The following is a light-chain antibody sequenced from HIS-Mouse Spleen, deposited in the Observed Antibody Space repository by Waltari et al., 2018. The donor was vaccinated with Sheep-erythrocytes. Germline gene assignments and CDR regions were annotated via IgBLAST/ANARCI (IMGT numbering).Light chain of an antibody. CDR1: SSDVGGYNY. Sequence: QSALTQPRSVSGSPGQSVTISCTGTSSDVGGYNYVPRYQQHPGKAPKLMVYDVSNRPSGVPDRFSGSQSGNTASLTISGLQAEDEADYYCCSHAGSYNHVFATGTKVTVL. CDR2: DVS. J-gene: IGLJ1*01. CDR3: CSHAGSYNHV. V-gene: IGLV2-11*01.